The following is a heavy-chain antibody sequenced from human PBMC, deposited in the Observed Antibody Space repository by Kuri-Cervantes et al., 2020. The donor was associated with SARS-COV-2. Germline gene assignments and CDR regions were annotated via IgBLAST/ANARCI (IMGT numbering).Heavy chain of an antibody. CDR1: GYTFTGYY. Sequence: ASVKVSCKASGYTFTGYYMHWVRQATGQGLEWMGWMNPNSGNTGYAQKFQGRVTITRNTSISTAYMELSSLRSEDTAVYYCARAISGSYHFDYWGQGTLVTVSS. V-gene: IGHV1-8*03. CDR3: ARAISGSYHFDY. J-gene: IGHJ4*02. CDR2: MNPNSGNT. D-gene: IGHD1-26*01.